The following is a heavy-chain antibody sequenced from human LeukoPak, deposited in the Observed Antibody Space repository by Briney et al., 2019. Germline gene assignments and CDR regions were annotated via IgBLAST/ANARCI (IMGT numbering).Heavy chain of an antibody. V-gene: IGHV3-9*01. Sequence: GRSLRLSCAASGFTFDDYAMHWVRQAPGKGLEWVSGISWNSGSIGYADSVKGRFTISRDNAKNSLYLQMNSLRAEDTALYYCATIRSGGWEPGMDVWGQGTLVTVSS. CDR2: ISWNSGSI. J-gene: IGHJ1*01. CDR3: ATIRSGGWEPGMDV. CDR1: GFTFDDYA. D-gene: IGHD2-15*01.